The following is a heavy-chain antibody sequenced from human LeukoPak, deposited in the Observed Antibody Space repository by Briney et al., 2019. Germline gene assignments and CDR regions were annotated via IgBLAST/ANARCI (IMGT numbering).Heavy chain of an antibody. CDR3: AKEVTGYSYGFDF. J-gene: IGHJ4*02. D-gene: IGHD5-18*01. CDR1: GFTFSSYT. CDR2: ISGSGVGT. V-gene: IGHV3-23*01. Sequence: GGSLRLSCAASGFTFSSYTMNWVRQAPGKGLEWVSAISGSGVGTYYADSVKGRFTVSRDNSRDTLDLQMKSLRPEDTAVYYCAKEVTGYSYGFDFWGQGTLVIVSS.